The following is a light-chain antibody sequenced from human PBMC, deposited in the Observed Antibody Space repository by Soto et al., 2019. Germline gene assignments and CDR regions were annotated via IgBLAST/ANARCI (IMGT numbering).Light chain of an antibody. CDR2: DTS. V-gene: IGKV3-11*01. J-gene: IGKJ2*01. Sequence: EIVLTQSPATLSLSPGERANLSCRASQSVSSYLAWYQQKPGQAPRLLIYDTSNRATGIPARFSGSGSGTDFPLTISSLEPEDFAVYYCQQRSNWPLYTFGQGTKLEIK. CDR1: QSVSSY. CDR3: QQRSNWPLYT.